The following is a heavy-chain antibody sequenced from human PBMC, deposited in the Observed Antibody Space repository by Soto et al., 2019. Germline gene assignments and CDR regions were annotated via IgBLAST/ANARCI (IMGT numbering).Heavy chain of an antibody. V-gene: IGHV4-31*03. CDR1: GGSISSGGYY. CDR3: AREAAGILNWFDP. J-gene: IGHJ5*02. Sequence: QVQLQESGPGLVKPTQTLSLTCTVSGGSISSGGYYWSWIRQHPGKGLEWIGYIYHSGSTYYNPSLKSRVTTSVETSKNQFSLKLSSVTAADTAVYYCAREAAGILNWFDPWGQGTLVTVSS. D-gene: IGHD6-25*01. CDR2: IYHSGST.